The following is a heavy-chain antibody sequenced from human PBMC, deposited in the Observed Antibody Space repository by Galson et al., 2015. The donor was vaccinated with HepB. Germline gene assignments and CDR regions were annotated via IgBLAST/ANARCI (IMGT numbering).Heavy chain of an antibody. Sequence: SLRLSCAASGFTFSSYSMNWVRQAPGKGLEWVSYISSSSSTIYYADSVKGRFTISRDNAKNSLYLQMNSLRDEDTAVYYCARDHPTDTSGRYYHYYYMDVWGKGTTVTVSS. CDR1: GFTFSSYS. V-gene: IGHV3-48*02. CDR2: ISSSSSTI. CDR3: ARDHPTDTSGRYYHYYYMDV. D-gene: IGHD4-17*01. J-gene: IGHJ6*03.